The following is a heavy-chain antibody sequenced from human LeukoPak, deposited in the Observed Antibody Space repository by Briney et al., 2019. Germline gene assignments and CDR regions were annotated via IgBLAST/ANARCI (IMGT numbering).Heavy chain of an antibody. J-gene: IGHJ4*02. D-gene: IGHD5-24*01. CDR2: IYYSGST. CDR3: ARKGATTYYFEY. V-gene: IGHV4-31*03. Sequence: SQTLSLTCTVSGGSINNGGYYSSWIRQPPGKGLEWIGYIYYSGSTYYTPSLKSRVTISVDTSKNQFSLNLSSVTAADTAVYYCARKGATTYYFEYWGQGTLVTVSS. CDR1: GGSINNGGYY.